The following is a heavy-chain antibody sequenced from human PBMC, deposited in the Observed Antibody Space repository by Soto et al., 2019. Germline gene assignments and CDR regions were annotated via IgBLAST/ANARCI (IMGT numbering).Heavy chain of an antibody. CDR1: GFTVSSNY. D-gene: IGHD3-10*01. Sequence: EVQLVESGGGLIQPGGSLRLSCAASGFTVSSNYMSWVRQAPGKGLEWVSVIYSGGSTYYADSVKGRFTISRDHSKNTLYLQRNSLRAEDTAVYYCARETVDRGGYGMDVWGQGTTVTVSS. V-gene: IGHV3-53*01. J-gene: IGHJ6*02. CDR3: ARETVDRGGYGMDV. CDR2: IYSGGST.